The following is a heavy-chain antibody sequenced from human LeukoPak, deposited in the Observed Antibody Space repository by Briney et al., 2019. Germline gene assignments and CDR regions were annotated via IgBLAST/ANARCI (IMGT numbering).Heavy chain of an antibody. J-gene: IGHJ4*02. CDR3: ARDRGYLSFDY. Sequence: PGGSLRLSCAASGFSFSTYWMTWVRQAPGKGLEWVANINQDGSEKHSVDSVKGRFTISRDNAKNSLYLQVNSLRAEDTAVYYCARDRGYLSFDYWGQGTLVTVSS. D-gene: IGHD3-10*01. V-gene: IGHV3-7*05. CDR1: GFSFSTYW. CDR2: INQDGSEK.